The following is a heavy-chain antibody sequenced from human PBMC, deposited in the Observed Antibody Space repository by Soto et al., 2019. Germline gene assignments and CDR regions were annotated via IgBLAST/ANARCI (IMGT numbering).Heavy chain of an antibody. CDR1: GYTFTGYY. Sequence: GASVKVSCKASGYTFTGYYMHWVRQAPGQGLEWMGWINPNSGGTNYAQKFQGRVTMTRDTSISTAYMELSRLRSDDTAVYYCARDYDSSGYYLVLLDYWGQGTLVTVSS. CDR3: ARDYDSSGYYLVLLDY. J-gene: IGHJ4*02. V-gene: IGHV1-2*02. CDR2: INPNSGGT. D-gene: IGHD3-22*01.